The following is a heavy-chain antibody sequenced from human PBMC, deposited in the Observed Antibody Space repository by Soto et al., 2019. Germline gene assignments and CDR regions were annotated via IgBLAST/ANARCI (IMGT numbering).Heavy chain of an antibody. J-gene: IGHJ4*02. CDR3: ASRYCSGGSCYSLLGANFDY. CDR1: GFTFSSYA. V-gene: IGHV3-30-3*01. CDR2: ISYDGSNK. D-gene: IGHD2-15*01. Sequence: QVQLVESGGGVVQPGRSLRLSCAASGFTFSSYAMHWVRQAPGKGLEWVAVISYDGSNKYYADSVKGRFTICRDNSKNTLYLQMNGLRAEDTAVYYCASRYCSGGSCYSLLGANFDYWGQGTLVTVSS.